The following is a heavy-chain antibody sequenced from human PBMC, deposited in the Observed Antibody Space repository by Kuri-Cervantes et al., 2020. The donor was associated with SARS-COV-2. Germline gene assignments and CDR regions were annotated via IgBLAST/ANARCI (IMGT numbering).Heavy chain of an antibody. V-gene: IGHV3-30-3*01. J-gene: IGHJ6*03. CDR2: ISYDGSNK. CDR1: GFIFSDYY. Sequence: GGSLRLSCTASGFIFSDYYMTWIRQAPGKGLEWVAVISYDGSNKHYADSVKGRFTISRDNSKNTLYLQMNSLRAEDTAVYYCARDPTIYYYYYYYMDVWGKGTTVTVSS. D-gene: IGHD3-3*01. CDR3: ARDPTIYYYYYYYMDV.